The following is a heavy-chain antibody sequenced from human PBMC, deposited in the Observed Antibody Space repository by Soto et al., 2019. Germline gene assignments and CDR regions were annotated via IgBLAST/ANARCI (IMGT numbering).Heavy chain of an antibody. J-gene: IGHJ4*02. CDR2: ISGSADST. V-gene: IGHV3-23*01. Sequence: EVQLLESGGGLAQPGGSLRLSCAASGLIFPNYAMSWVRQAPGKGLEWVSAISGSADSTYYADSVKGRFTISRDNYKNTLYLQMNSLRVEDTAVYYCARGIKWLMFGDGGQGTLVSVSS. CDR1: GLIFPNYA. CDR3: ARGIKWLMFGD. D-gene: IGHD3-10*02.